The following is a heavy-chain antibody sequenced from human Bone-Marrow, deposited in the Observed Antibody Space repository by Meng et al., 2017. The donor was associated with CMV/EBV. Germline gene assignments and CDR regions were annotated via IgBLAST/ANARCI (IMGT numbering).Heavy chain of an antibody. J-gene: IGHJ4*02. CDR2: IRFDGNNK. V-gene: IGHV3-30*02. Sequence: GESLKISCAASGFTFSSYAMSWVRQAPGKGLEWVAFIRFDGNNKYYADSVQGRFTISRDNSKNTLFLQMNSLRAEDTAVYYCAAASGPFDYWGQGTLVTVSS. CDR1: GFTFSSYA. D-gene: IGHD2-15*01. CDR3: AAASGPFDY.